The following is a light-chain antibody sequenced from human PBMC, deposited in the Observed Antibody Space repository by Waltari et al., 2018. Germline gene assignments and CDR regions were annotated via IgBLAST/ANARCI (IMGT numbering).Light chain of an antibody. J-gene: IGKJ2*01. CDR1: QTIINF. CDR3: QQSYSIPYT. Sequence: DIQMTQSPSSLSASIGDRVTITCRASQTIINFLNWYQQKPGKAPKLLIYFASALQSGVPSRFGGSGSGTDFTFTISSLQPEEFATYYCQQSYSIPYTFGQGTKLEIK. CDR2: FAS. V-gene: IGKV1-39*01.